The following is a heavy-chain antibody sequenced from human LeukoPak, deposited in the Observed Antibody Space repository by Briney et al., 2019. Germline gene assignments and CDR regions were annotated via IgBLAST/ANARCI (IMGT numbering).Heavy chain of an antibody. CDR2: ISYDGSDK. J-gene: IGHJ4*02. CDR3: ARDTYDRTRQLGYFDY. Sequence: GGSLRPSCAASGFTFSSYGMHWVRQAPGKGLEWVAVISYDGSDKYYADSVKGRFTISRDNSKNTLYLQMNSLRAEDTAVYYCARDTYDRTRQLGYFDYWGQGTLVTVSS. D-gene: IGHD1-1*01. V-gene: IGHV3-30*03. CDR1: GFTFSSYG.